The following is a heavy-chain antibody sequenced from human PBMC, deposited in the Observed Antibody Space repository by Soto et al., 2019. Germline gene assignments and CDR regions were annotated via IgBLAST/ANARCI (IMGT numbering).Heavy chain of an antibody. J-gene: IGHJ4*02. Sequence: QVQLVQSGAEVKKPGSSVKVSCKASGGTVSNYAINWVRRAPGQGLEWMGGIIPIFGSTNYAQTFQARVTITADKSTTTVYMELNSLTIEDTAVYFCARSSFDTSGYYLYYFDSWGQGTLVTVSS. CDR1: GGTVSNYA. D-gene: IGHD3-9*01. CDR3: ARSSFDTSGYYLYYFDS. CDR2: IIPIFGST. V-gene: IGHV1-69*06.